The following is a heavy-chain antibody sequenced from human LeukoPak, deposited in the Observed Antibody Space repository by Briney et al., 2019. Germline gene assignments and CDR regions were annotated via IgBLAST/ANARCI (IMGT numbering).Heavy chain of an antibody. CDR3: ARTWTSTTPLGRVAGTSSRRGRYFDY. J-gene: IGHJ4*02. D-gene: IGHD6-19*01. Sequence: PSETLSLTCAIYGGSFSGYYWSWIRQPPGKGLEWIGESHHSGSTNYNPSLKSRVTLSVDTSKNQFSLKLSSVTAADTALYYCARTWTSTTPLGRVAGTSSRRGRYFDYWGQGTLVTVSS. CDR2: SHHSGST. CDR1: GGSFSGYY. V-gene: IGHV4-34*01.